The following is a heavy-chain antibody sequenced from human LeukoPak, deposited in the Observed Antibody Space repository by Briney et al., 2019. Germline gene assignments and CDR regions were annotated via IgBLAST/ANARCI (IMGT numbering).Heavy chain of an antibody. CDR1: GGSISSSNW. CDR3: AREGYSSGWYSRNSYFDY. J-gene: IGHJ4*02. Sequence: PSETLSLTCAVSGGSISSSNWWSWVRQPPGKGLEWIGEIYHSGSTYYNPSLKSRVTISVDTSKNQFSLKLSSVTAADTAVYYCAREGYSSGWYSRNSYFDYWGQGTLVTVSS. D-gene: IGHD6-19*01. V-gene: IGHV4-4*02. CDR2: IYHSGST.